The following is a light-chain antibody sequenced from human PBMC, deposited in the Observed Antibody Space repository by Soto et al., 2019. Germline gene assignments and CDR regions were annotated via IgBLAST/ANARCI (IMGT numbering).Light chain of an antibody. CDR1: HYVYSN. J-gene: IGKJ5*01. Sequence: EIVMTQSPATLSVSRGGSATFSGSLSHYVYSNVAWFQQRPGQAPRLLIYRASNRATGTPARFSGSGSGTEFTLTITSLQSEDFAVYYCQQYNNWPHITFGQGTRLEIK. CDR3: QQYNNWPHIT. V-gene: IGKV3-15*01. CDR2: RAS.